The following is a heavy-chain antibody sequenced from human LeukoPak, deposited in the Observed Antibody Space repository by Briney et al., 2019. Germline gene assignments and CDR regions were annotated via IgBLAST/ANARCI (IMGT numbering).Heavy chain of an antibody. D-gene: IGHD3-22*01. Sequence: GGSLRLSCAASGFTFSSYAMSWVRQAPGKGLEWVSTISDGDASTYYADSVKGRFTISRDNSKNSLYLQMNSLRAEDTAVYYCARDPHGDSSGYPDYWGQGTLVTVSS. CDR2: ISDGDAST. CDR1: GFTFSSYA. V-gene: IGHV3-23*01. CDR3: ARDPHGDSSGYPDY. J-gene: IGHJ4*02.